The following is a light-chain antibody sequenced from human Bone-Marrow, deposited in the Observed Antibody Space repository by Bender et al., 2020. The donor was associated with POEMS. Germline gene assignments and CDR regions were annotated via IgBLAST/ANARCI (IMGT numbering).Light chain of an antibody. V-gene: IGLV2-23*02. CDR1: SSDIGGYNY. J-gene: IGLJ2*01. CDR2: DVI. CDR3: SSYAGTTIFVV. Sequence: QSALTQPASVSGSPGQSITISCTGTSSDIGGYNYVSWYQQYPGKAPKLMIFDVIKRPSGVSNRFSGSKSGNTASLTISGLQAEDEADYYCSSYAGTTIFVVFGGGTKLTVL.